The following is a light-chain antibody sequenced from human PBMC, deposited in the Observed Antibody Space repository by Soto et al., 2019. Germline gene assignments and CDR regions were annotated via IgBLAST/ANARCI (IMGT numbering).Light chain of an antibody. CDR3: QHYNSYSQA. V-gene: IGKV1-5*03. CDR2: KAS. CDR1: QTISSW. Sequence: DIQMTRAPSTLSGSVGYGVTITNRASQTISSWLAWYQQKPGKAPKLLIYKASTLKSGVPSRFSGSGSGTEFTLTISSLQPDDFPTYYCQHYNSYSQAFGQGTKVDIK. J-gene: IGKJ1*01.